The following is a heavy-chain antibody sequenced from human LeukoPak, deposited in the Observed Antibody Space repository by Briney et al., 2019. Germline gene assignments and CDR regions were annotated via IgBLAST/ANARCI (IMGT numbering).Heavy chain of an antibody. J-gene: IGHJ4*02. V-gene: IGHV3-64D*06. CDR2: ISGNGGST. CDR3: VKGGGSSGWYSYDY. Sequence: PGGSLRPSCSASGFTFSSYAMHWVRQAPGKGLEYVSAISGNGGSTYYADSVKGRFTISRDNSMQMSSLRTEDTSVYYCVKGGGSSGWYSYDYWGQGTLVTVSS. CDR1: GFTFSSYA. D-gene: IGHD6-19*01.